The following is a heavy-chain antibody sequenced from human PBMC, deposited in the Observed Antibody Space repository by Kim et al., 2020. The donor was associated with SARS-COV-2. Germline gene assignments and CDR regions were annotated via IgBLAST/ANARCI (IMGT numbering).Heavy chain of an antibody. CDR3: ARDWWERDLSLGPFGY. CDR2: ISGNGGGT. J-gene: IGHJ4*02. CDR1: GFTFNNFA. Sequence: GGSLRLSCAASGFTFNNFAMHWLRQAPGKGLEYVASISGNGGGTYYANSVKGRFIISRDNSKNTLYLQMGSLRTEDMGVYYCARDWWERDLSLGPFGYWGQGNPLTLSS. D-gene: IGHD3-16*01. V-gene: IGHV3-64*01.